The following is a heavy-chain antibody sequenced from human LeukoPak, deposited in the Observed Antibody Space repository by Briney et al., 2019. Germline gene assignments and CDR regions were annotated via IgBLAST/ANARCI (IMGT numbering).Heavy chain of an antibody. CDR1: GGSFSGYY. D-gene: IGHD3-22*01. CDR3: ARGIYFDSSGYSLGPGVIDY. CDR2: INHSGST. J-gene: IGHJ4*02. V-gene: IGHV4-34*01. Sequence: PSETLSLTCAVYGGSFSGYYWSWTRQPPGKGLEWIGEINHSGSTNYNPSLKSRVTISVDTSKNQFSLRLSSVTAADTAVYYCARGIYFDSSGYSLGPGVIDYWGQGTLVTVSS.